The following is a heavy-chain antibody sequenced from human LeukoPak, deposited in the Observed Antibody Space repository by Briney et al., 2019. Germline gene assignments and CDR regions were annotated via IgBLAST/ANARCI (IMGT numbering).Heavy chain of an antibody. CDR2: ISWNSGSI. V-gene: IGHV3-9*01. J-gene: IGHJ6*02. CDR1: GFSFDDYA. CDR3: AKDREGYVSSGTDV. D-gene: IGHD3-10*02. Sequence: GGSLRLSCAASGFSFDDYAMHWVRQAPGKGLEWVSGISWNSGSIGHADSMKGRFTISRDNAKNSLYLQMNSLRAEDTALYYCAKDREGYVSSGTDVWGQGTPVTVSS.